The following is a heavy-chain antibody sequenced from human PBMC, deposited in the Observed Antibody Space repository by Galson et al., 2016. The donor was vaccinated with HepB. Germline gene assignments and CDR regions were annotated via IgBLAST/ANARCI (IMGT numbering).Heavy chain of an antibody. V-gene: IGHV1-69*13. J-gene: IGHJ3*02. D-gene: IGHD3-10*01. CDR2: ITPIFGTA. Sequence: SVKVSCKASEGTFRSYAISWVRQAPGQGLEWMGGITPIFGTAHYAQKFQGRVTITADESTSTAYMDLSSLRTEDTAVYYCARVGSGSFYAFDIWGQGTMIIVSS. CDR3: ARVGSGSFYAFDI. CDR1: EGTFRSYA.